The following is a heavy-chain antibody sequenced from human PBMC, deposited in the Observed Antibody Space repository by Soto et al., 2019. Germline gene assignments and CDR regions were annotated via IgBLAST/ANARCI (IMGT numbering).Heavy chain of an antibody. V-gene: IGHV4-59*08. CDR1: GSSISSYY. J-gene: IGHJ4*02. D-gene: IGHD6-13*01. Sequence: SETLSLTCTVAGSSISSYYWSWIRQPPGKGLEWIGYIYYSGSTNYNPSLKGRVTISVDTSKNQFSLKLSSVTAADTAVYYCARRYSSSFDYWGEGAVVTVSS. CDR2: IYYSGST. CDR3: ARRYSSSFDY.